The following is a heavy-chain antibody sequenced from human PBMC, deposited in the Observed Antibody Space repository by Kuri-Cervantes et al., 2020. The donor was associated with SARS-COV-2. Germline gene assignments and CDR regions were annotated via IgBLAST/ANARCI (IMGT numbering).Heavy chain of an antibody. V-gene: IGHV3-30-3*01. CDR2: ISYDGSNK. Sequence: GESLKISCAASGLTFSSYAMHWVRQAPGKGLEWVSLISYDGSNKYYADSVKGRFTVSRDNSKNTLYLQMNSLRAEDTAVYYCAKMGPYGSGSLDYWGQGTLVTVSS. J-gene: IGHJ4*02. CDR1: GLTFSSYA. D-gene: IGHD3-10*01. CDR3: AKMGPYGSGSLDY.